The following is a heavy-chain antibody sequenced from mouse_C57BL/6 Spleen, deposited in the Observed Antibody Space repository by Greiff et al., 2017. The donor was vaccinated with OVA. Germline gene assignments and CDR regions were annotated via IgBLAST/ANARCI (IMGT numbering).Heavy chain of an antibody. CDR1: GYSITSGYY. Sequence: VQLQQSGPGLVKPSQSLSLTCSVTGYSITSGYYWNWIRQFPGNKLEWMGYISYDGSNNYNPSLKNRISITRDTSKNQFFLKLNSVTTEDTATYYCARVRGYWYFDVWGTGTTVTVSS. J-gene: IGHJ1*03. CDR2: ISYDGSN. CDR3: ARVRGYWYFDV. V-gene: IGHV3-6*01.